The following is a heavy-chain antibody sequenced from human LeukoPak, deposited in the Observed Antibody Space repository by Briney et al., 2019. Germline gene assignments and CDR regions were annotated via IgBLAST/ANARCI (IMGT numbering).Heavy chain of an antibody. Sequence: PGGSLRLSCEASGFTFSSYSMNWVRQAPGKGLEWVSYISSSSSTIYYADSVKGRFTISRDNAKNSLYLQMNSLRDEDTAVYYCARDLGTAMVPGYYYGMDVWGQGTTVTVSS. CDR3: ARDLGTAMVPGYYYGMDV. D-gene: IGHD5-18*01. CDR1: GFTFSSYS. CDR2: ISSSSSTI. V-gene: IGHV3-48*02. J-gene: IGHJ6*02.